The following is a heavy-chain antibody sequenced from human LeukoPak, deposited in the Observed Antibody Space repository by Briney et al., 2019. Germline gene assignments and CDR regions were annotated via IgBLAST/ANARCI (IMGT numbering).Heavy chain of an antibody. CDR3: AKVGSSSYNYYYMDV. V-gene: IGHV3-23*01. CDR2: ISGSGGST. CDR1: GFTFSSYA. Sequence: PGGSLRLSCAASGFTFSSYAMSWVRQAPGKGLEWVSAISGSGGSTYYADSVKGRFTISRDNSKNTLYLQMNSLRAEDTAVYYCAKVGSSSYNYYYMDVWGKGTTVTVSS. D-gene: IGHD6-13*01. J-gene: IGHJ6*03.